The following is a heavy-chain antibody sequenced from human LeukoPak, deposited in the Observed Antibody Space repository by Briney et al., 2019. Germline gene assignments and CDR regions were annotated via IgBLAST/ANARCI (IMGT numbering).Heavy chain of an antibody. J-gene: IGHJ5*02. CDR2: ISAYNGNT. CDR1: GYTFTSYG. V-gene: IGHV1-18*01. CDR3: ARDFPVVPAAFRWGWFDT. D-gene: IGHD2-2*01. Sequence: ASVKVSYKASGYTFTSYGINWVRQAPGQGLEWMGWISAYNGNTNYAQKLQDRVTMTTDISTSTAYMELRSLRSDDTAVYYCARDFPVVPAAFRWGWFDTWGQGTLVTASS.